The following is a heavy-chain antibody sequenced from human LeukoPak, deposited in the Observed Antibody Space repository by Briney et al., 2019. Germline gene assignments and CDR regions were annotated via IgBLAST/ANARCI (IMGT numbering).Heavy chain of an antibody. Sequence: GGSLRLSCAASGFTFSSYAMSWVRQAPGKGLEWVSAISGSGGSTYYADSVKGRFTISRDNSKNTLYLQMYSLRAEDTAVYYCARGRSKDYYYMDVWGKGTTVTVSS. CDR2: ISGSGGST. V-gene: IGHV3-23*01. CDR1: GFTFSSYA. CDR3: ARGRSKDYYYMDV. J-gene: IGHJ6*03.